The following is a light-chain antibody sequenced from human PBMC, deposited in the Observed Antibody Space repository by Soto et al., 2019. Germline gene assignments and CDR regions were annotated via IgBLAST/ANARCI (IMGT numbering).Light chain of an antibody. Sequence: ETVVTQSAATLSVSPGERATLSCRASQSVGSDLAWYQQKPGQAPRLLIYGASTRATGIPARFSGSASGTEFTLTITGLHSEDFAVYYCQQYKNWPPISFCQGTRLEIK. J-gene: IGKJ5*01. CDR2: GAS. CDR3: QQYKNWPPIS. V-gene: IGKV3-15*01. CDR1: QSVGSD.